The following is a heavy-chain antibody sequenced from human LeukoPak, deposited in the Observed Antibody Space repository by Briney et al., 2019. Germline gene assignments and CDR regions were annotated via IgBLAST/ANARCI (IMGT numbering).Heavy chain of an antibody. CDR1: GFTFSSYS. J-gene: IGHJ4*02. Sequence: GGSLRLSCAASGFTFSSYSMNWVRQAPGKGLEWVSSISSSSSYIYYADSVKGRFTISRDNAKKSMYLEMNSLRAEDTAVYYCARPSNEGQWLVGQGVDYWGQGTLVTVSS. CDR2: ISSSSSYI. V-gene: IGHV3-21*01. D-gene: IGHD6-19*01. CDR3: ARPSNEGQWLVGQGVDY.